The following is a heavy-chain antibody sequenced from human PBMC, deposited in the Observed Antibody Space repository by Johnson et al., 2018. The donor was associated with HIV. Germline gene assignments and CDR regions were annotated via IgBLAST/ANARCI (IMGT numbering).Heavy chain of an antibody. V-gene: IGHV3-20*04. CDR1: GFTFDDYG. CDR2: IDWNGGGQ. D-gene: IGHD6-13*01. CDR3: ASPLEAAAGPMDAFDI. J-gene: IGHJ3*02. Sequence: VLLVESGGGVVRPGGSLRLSCAASGFTFDDYGMSWVRQAPGKGLEWVSGIDWNGGGQGYVDSVKVRFTISRDNAKNSLNMEMNSLRADDTALYYCASPLEAAAGPMDAFDIWGQGTMVTVSS.